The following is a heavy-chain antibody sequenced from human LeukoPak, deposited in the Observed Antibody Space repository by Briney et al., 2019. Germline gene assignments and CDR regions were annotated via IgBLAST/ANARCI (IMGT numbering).Heavy chain of an antibody. J-gene: IGHJ6*03. CDR2: ISAYNGNT. CDR3: ARDMVVVPAADMYYYYYMDV. V-gene: IGHV1-18*01. Sequence: ASVKVSCKASGYTVTSYDISWVRQAPGQGLEWMGWISAYNGNTNYAQKLQGRVTMTTDTSTSTAYMELRSLRSDDTAVYYCARDMVVVPAADMYYYYYMDVWGKGTTVTVSS. CDR1: GYTVTSYD. D-gene: IGHD2-2*01.